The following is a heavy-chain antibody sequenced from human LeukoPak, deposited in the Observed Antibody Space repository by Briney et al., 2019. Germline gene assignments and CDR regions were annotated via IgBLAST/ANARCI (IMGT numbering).Heavy chain of an antibody. V-gene: IGHV4-31*03. J-gene: IGHJ3*02. CDR2: IYYSGST. Sequence: SQTLSLTCTVSGGSISSGGYYWSWIRQHPGKGLEWIGYIYYSGSTYYNPSLKSRVTMSVDTSKNQFSLKLSSVTAADTAAYYCARDPLLPYYYGSGSYTFDAFDIWGQGIMVTVSS. D-gene: IGHD3-10*01. CDR3: ARDPLLPYYYGSGSYTFDAFDI. CDR1: GGSISSGGYY.